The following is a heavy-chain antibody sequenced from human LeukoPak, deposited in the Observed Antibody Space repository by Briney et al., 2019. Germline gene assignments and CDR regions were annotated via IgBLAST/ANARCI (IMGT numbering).Heavy chain of an antibody. CDR2: INWNGGST. Sequence: GGSLRLSCAASGFTFDDYGMNWVRQAPGKGLEWVSGINWNGGSTGYADSVKGRFTISRDNAKNSLYLQMNSLRAEDTAVYYCAREDFIAAAGTWGQGTLVTVSS. D-gene: IGHD6-13*01. CDR3: AREDFIAAAGT. V-gene: IGHV3-20*04. CDR1: GFTFDDYG. J-gene: IGHJ4*02.